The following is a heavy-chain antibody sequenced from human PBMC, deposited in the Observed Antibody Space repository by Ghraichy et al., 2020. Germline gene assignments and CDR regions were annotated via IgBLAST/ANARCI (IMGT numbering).Heavy chain of an antibody. Sequence: SQTLSLTCAVSGGSISSADYSWSWIRQPPGKGLEWIGNIYHSGNTYYKSSLKSRVTISVDRSKNQFSLKLSSVTAADTAVYYCARGSGYRGFDYWGQGILVTVSS. CDR3: ARGSGYRGFDY. CDR2: IYHSGNT. V-gene: IGHV4-30-2*01. D-gene: IGHD3-3*01. CDR1: GGSISSADYS. J-gene: IGHJ4*02.